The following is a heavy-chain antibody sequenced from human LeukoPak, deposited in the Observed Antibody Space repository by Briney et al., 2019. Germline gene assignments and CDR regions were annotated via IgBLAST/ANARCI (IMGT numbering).Heavy chain of an antibody. V-gene: IGHV3-21*01. Sequence: GGSLRLSCAASGFTFSSYSMNWVRQAPGKGLEWVSSISSSSSYIDYADSVKGRFTISRDNAKNSLYLQMNSLRAEDTAVYYCARDYGSGSSLSYYYYYMDVWGKGTTVTVSS. CDR2: ISSSSSYI. J-gene: IGHJ6*03. CDR3: ARDYGSGSSLSYYYYYMDV. D-gene: IGHD3-10*01. CDR1: GFTFSSYS.